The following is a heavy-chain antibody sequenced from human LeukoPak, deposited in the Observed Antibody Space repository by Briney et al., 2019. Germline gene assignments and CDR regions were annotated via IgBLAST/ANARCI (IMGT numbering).Heavy chain of an antibody. CDR1: GGSISSYY. CDR3: ATPTLYSSGWSPQYYYYYMDV. Sequence: PSETLSLTCTVSGGSISSYYWSWIRQPAGKGLEWIGRIYTSGSTNYNPSLKSRVTMSVDTSKNQFSLKLSSVTAADTAVYYCATPTLYSSGWSPQYYYYYMDVWGKGTTVTVSS. J-gene: IGHJ6*03. D-gene: IGHD6-19*01. CDR2: IYTSGST. V-gene: IGHV4-4*07.